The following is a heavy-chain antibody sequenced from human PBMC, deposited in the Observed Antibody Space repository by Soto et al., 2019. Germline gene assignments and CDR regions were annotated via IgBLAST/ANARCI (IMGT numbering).Heavy chain of an antibody. D-gene: IGHD3-22*01. V-gene: IGHV1-2*02. CDR3: ARDEDYYDSSLPGR. CDR2: INPNSGGT. CDR1: GYTFTGYY. Sequence: ASVKVSCKASGYTFTGYYMHWVRQAPGQGLEWMGWINPNSGGTNYAQKFQGRVTMTRDTSISTAYMELSRLRSDDTAAYYCARDEDYYDSSLPGRWGQGAMVTVSS. J-gene: IGHJ4*02.